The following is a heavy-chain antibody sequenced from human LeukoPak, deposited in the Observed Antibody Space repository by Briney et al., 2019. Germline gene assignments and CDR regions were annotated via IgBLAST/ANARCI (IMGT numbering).Heavy chain of an antibody. CDR1: GFTFSSYW. D-gene: IGHD2-15*01. Sequence: PGGSLRLSCAASGFTFSSYWMHWVRQAPGKGLVWVSRINSDGSTTNYADSVKGRFTISRDNAEITMYLQMNSLRVEDTAVYYCTRRVSATRWFDPWGQGTLVTVSS. CDR3: TRRVSATRWFDP. V-gene: IGHV3-74*01. CDR2: INSDGSTT. J-gene: IGHJ5*02.